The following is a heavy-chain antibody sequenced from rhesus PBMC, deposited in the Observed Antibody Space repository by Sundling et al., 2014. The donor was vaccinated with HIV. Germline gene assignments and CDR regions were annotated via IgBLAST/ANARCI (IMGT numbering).Heavy chain of an antibody. V-gene: IGHV3-103*01. Sequence: EVQLVESGGGLVQPGGSLRLSCAASGFTFSYYAMYWVRQAPGKGLEWISAISSGGDSTYYADSVKGRFTVSRDDSKNTLSLQLNSLRPEDTAVYFCAKRAGYSKYDRREYFDFWGQGALVTVSS. CDR2: ISSGGDST. CDR3: AKRAGYSKYDRREYFDF. CDR1: GFTFSYYA. J-gene: IGHJ1*01. D-gene: IGHD5-24*01.